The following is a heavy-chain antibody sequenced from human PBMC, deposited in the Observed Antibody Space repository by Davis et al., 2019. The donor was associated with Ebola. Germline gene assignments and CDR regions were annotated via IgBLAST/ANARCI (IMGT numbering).Heavy chain of an antibody. CDR3: ARTTPAPFDY. V-gene: IGHV3-11*06. CDR1: GFTFSDYY. D-gene: IGHD1-14*01. J-gene: IGHJ4*02. Sequence: GESLKISCAASGFTFSDYYMSWIRQAPGKGLEWVSYISSSSSYTNYADSVKGRFTISRDNAKNSLYLQMNSLRAEDTAVYYCARTTPAPFDYWGQGTLVTVSS. CDR2: ISSSSSYT.